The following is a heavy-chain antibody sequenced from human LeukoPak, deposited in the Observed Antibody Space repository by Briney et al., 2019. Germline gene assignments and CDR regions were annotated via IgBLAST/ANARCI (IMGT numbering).Heavy chain of an antibody. J-gene: IGHJ5*02. Sequence: SETLSLTCAVSGGSISSSNWWSWIRQSPGKGLEWIGYVYFSGNTNYNPSFKTRVTMSVDMSKSQVSLKLRSVTAADTAIYYCVRGEGTGAWGQGTLVTVSS. CDR3: VRGEGTGA. CDR2: VYFSGNT. V-gene: IGHV4-28*03. D-gene: IGHD1-1*01. CDR1: GGSISSSNW.